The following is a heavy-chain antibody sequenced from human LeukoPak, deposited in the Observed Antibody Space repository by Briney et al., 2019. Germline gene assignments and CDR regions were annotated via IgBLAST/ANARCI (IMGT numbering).Heavy chain of an antibody. V-gene: IGHV7-4-1*02. D-gene: IGHD3-22*01. J-gene: IGHJ3*02. Sequence: ASVKVSCKASGYSFTTYAMTWVRQAPGQGLEWMGWINTNTGNPTYAQGFTGRFVFSLDTSVSTAYLQISSLKAEDTAVYYCARVSGITMIVVVVEDPFDIWGQGTMVTVSS. CDR1: GYSFTTYA. CDR2: INTNTGNP. CDR3: ARVSGITMIVVVVEDPFDI.